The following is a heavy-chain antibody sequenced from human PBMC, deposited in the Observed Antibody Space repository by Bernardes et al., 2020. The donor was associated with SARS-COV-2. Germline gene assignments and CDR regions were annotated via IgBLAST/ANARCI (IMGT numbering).Heavy chain of an antibody. V-gene: IGHV4-59*01. CDR2: IYYSGST. D-gene: IGHD3-10*01. Sequence: SETLSLTCTVSGGSISSYYWSWIRQPPGKGLEWIGYIYYSGSTNYNPSLKSRVTISVDTSKNQFSLKLSSVTAADTAVYYCARAHQITFDYWGQGTLVTVSS. CDR1: GGSISSYY. J-gene: IGHJ4*02. CDR3: ARAHQITFDY.